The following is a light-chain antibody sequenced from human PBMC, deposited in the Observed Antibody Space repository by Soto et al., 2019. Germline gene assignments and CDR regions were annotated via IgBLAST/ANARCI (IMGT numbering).Light chain of an antibody. CDR1: QSISSGY. J-gene: IGKJ3*01. CDR3: QQFRT. Sequence: TQSPSTLSASVGDRVSITCRASQSISSGYIAWYQQKPGQAPRLLISGASTRATGIPDRFSGSGSGTDFTLTSSRLEPEDFEVYYCQQFRTFGPGTKVDIK. CDR2: GAS. V-gene: IGKV3D-20*02.